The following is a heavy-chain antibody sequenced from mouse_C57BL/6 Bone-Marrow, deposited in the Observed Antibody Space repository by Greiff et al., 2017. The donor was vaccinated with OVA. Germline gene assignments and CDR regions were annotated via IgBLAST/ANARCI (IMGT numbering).Heavy chain of an antibody. Sequence: EVKVVESGGGLVQPGGSMKLSCAASGFTFSDSWMDWVRQSPEKGLEWVAEIRNKANNHATYYAESVKGRFTISRDDSKSSVYLQMNSLRAEDTGIYYCLTTVVAKDWYFDVWGTGTTVTVSS. J-gene: IGHJ1*03. V-gene: IGHV6-6*01. CDR3: LTTVVAKDWYFDV. D-gene: IGHD1-1*01. CDR1: GFTFSDSW. CDR2: IRNKANNHAT.